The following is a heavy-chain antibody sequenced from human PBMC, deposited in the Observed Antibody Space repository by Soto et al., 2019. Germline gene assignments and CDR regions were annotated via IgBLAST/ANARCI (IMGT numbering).Heavy chain of an antibody. Sequence: GGSLRLSCAPPGFTFSSYGMHWVRQSPGKGLGWVAVIWYDGSKKYYADSVKGRFTISRDNSKNTLYLQLNSLRAEDTAVCVCARAVGSGYPFDYWGQGT. CDR3: ARAVGSGYPFDY. J-gene: IGHJ4*02. CDR1: GFTFSSYG. D-gene: IGHD3-22*01. CDR2: IWYDGSKK. V-gene: IGHV3-33*01.